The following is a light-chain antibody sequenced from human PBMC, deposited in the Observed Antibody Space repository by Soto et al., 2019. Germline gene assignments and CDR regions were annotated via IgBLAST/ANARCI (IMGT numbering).Light chain of an antibody. CDR1: SSDVGGYNH. V-gene: IGLV2-14*01. J-gene: IGLJ1*01. Sequence: QSALTQPASVSGSPGKSITISCTGTSSDVGGYNHVSWYQQHPGKAPKLMIYDVSNRPSGVSNRFSGSKSGNTASLTISGLQPEDEADYYCSSYTSTSTNYVFGTGTKVTVL. CDR3: SSYTSTSTNYV. CDR2: DVS.